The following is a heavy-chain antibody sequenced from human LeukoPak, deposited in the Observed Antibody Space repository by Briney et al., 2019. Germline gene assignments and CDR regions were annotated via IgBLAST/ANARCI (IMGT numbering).Heavy chain of an antibody. J-gene: IGHJ3*02. CDR1: GFTFSSYS. V-gene: IGHV3-48*04. CDR2: ISSSSSTI. CDR3: ARDHRVVVVLTHAFDI. D-gene: IGHD2-2*01. Sequence: PGGSLRLSCAASGFTFSSYSMNWVRQAPGKGLEWVSYISSSSSTIYYADSVKGRFTISRDNAKNSLYLQMNSLRAEDTAVYYCARDHRVVVVLTHAFDIWGQGTMVTVSS.